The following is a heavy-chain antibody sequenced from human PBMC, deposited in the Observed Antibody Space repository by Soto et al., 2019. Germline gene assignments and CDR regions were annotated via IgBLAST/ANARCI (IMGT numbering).Heavy chain of an antibody. Sequence: SETLSLTCAVYGGSFSGYYWSWIRQPPGKGLEWIGEINHSGSTNYNPSLKSRVTISVDTSKNQFSLKLSSVTAADTAVYYCARVNSSHWFDPWGQGTLVTVSS. CDR2: INHSGST. V-gene: IGHV4-34*01. D-gene: IGHD6-6*01. CDR1: GGSFSGYY. CDR3: ARVNSSHWFDP. J-gene: IGHJ5*02.